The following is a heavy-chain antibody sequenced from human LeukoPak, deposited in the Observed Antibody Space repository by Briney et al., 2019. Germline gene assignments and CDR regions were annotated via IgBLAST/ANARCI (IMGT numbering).Heavy chain of an antibody. J-gene: IGHJ5*02. D-gene: IGHD3-3*01. V-gene: IGHV3-53*01. CDR2: IYSDGNT. CDR1: GFTVSSHY. CDR3: ARDPYYAESGDP. Sequence: GGSLRLSCAASGFTVSSHYMTWVRQAPGEGLEYVSIIYSDGNTRYADSVKGRFTLSRDNSKNTLYLQMNSLRAEDTAVYYCARDPYYAESGDPWGQGTLVTVSS.